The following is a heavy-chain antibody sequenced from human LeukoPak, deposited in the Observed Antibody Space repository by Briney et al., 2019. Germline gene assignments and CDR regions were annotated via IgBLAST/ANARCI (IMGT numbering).Heavy chain of an antibody. CDR3: ARVRRHNDYGDYEDFDY. J-gene: IGHJ4*02. V-gene: IGHV1-2*02. CDR1: GYTFTGYY. Sequence: ASVKVSCKASGYTFTGYYMHWVRQAPGQGLEWMGWINPNSGGTNYAQKFQGRVTMTRDTSISTAYMELSRLRSDDTAVYYCARVRRHNDYGDYEDFDYWGQGTLVTVSP. CDR2: INPNSGGT. D-gene: IGHD4-17*01.